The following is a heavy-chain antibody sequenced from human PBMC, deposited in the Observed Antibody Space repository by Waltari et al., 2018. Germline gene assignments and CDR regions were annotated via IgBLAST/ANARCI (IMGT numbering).Heavy chain of an antibody. J-gene: IGHJ4*02. Sequence: QVQLVQSGAEVKKPGSSVKVSCKASGGTFSSYAISWVRQAPGQGLAWMGGIVPIFGTANYPQKVQGRVTITADESTSTAYMELSSLRSEDTAVYYCARAPGDCSGGSCYSEYYFDYWGQGTLVTVSS. CDR1: GGTFSSYA. CDR3: ARAPGDCSGGSCYSEYYFDY. V-gene: IGHV1-69*01. CDR2: IVPIFGTA. D-gene: IGHD2-15*01.